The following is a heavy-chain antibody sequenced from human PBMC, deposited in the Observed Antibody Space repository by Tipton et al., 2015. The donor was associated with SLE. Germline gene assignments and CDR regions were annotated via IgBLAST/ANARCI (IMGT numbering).Heavy chain of an antibody. Sequence: LSLTCTVSGGSISSYYWSWIRQPPGKGLEWIGYIYYSGSTYYNPSLKRRVTISLDTSKNQFSLKVTSVTAADTALYYCARGPRTSYFFDFWGQGTLVTVSS. J-gene: IGHJ4*02. V-gene: IGHV4-59*12. CDR2: IYYSGST. D-gene: IGHD3/OR15-3a*01. CDR3: ARGPRTSYFFDF. CDR1: GGSISSYY.